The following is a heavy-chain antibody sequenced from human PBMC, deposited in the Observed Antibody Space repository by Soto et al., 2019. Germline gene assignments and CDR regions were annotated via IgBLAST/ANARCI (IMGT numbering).Heavy chain of an antibody. CDR1: GYTCTSYA. Sequence: ASVKVSCKASGYTCTSYAMHWVRQAPGQRLEWMGWINAGNGNTKYSQKFQGRVTITRDTSASTAYMELSSLRSEDTAVYYCARGSGYYYWDDYWGQGTLVTVS. D-gene: IGHD3-22*01. J-gene: IGHJ4*02. CDR3: ARGSGYYYWDDY. CDR2: INAGNGNT. V-gene: IGHV1-3*01.